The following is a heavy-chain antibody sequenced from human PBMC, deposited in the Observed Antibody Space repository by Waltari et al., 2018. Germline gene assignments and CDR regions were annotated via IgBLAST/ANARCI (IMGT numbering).Heavy chain of an antibody. CDR2: IKQDGSGK. J-gene: IGHJ4*02. Sequence: EVQLVESGGGLVQPGGSLRLSCAASGFTFSSYWMSWVRQAPGKGLEWVANIKQDGSGKYYVYSVKVRYTISRDNAKNSLYLQMNSLGAEDTAVYYCARDGALGYFDCWVQGALVTVSS. CDR3: ARDGALGYFDC. D-gene: IGHD6-13*01. V-gene: IGHV3-7*01. CDR1: GFTFSSYW.